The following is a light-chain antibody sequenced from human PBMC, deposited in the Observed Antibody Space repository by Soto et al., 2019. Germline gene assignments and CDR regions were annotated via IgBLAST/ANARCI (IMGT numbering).Light chain of an antibody. J-gene: IGLJ1*01. V-gene: IGLV2-8*01. CDR2: EVN. Sequence: QSVLTQPPSASGSPGQSVAISCTGTSSDVGGYNYVSWYQQHPGKAPKLMIYEVNKRPSGGPDRFSGSKSGNTASLTVSGLQAEDEADYYCSSYAGSSNVFVTGTKLTVL. CDR3: SSYAGSSNV. CDR1: SSDVGGYNY.